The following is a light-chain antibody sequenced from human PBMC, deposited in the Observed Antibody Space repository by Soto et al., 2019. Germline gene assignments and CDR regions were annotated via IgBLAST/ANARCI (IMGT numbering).Light chain of an antibody. CDR3: QQYGTLGVT. J-gene: IGKJ3*01. CDR2: GAS. CDR1: QSVSSSY. Sequence: EIVLTQSPGTLSLSPGERATPSCRASQSVSSSYLAWYQQKPGQAPRLLIYGASSRATGIPDRFSGSGSGTDFTLTISRLEPEDFAVYYCQQYGTLGVTFGPGTKVDIK. V-gene: IGKV3-20*01.